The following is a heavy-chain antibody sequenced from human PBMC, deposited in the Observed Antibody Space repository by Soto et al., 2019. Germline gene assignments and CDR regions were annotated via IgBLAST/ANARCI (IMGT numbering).Heavy chain of an antibody. J-gene: IGHJ4*02. CDR2: MTANNGNT. Sequence: QVLLVQSEAEVKKLGASVKVSCKASGYTFTKYGITWVRQTPGQGLEWMGWMTANNGNTDYAQKFQGRVTMTRVTSTSTAYMELRSLRSDDTAVYYCARVSGGGYGDYEFGYWGQGTLVTVSS. CDR1: GYTFTKYG. CDR3: ARVSGGGYGDYEFGY. V-gene: IGHV1-18*01. D-gene: IGHD4-17*01.